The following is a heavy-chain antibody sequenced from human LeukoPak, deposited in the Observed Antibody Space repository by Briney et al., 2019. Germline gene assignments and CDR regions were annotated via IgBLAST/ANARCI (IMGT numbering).Heavy chain of an antibody. CDR1: GFTFSSYA. D-gene: IGHD3-22*01. CDR3: ARAPPPNYYDSSGAHDY. Sequence: GGSLRLSCAASGFTFSSYAMSWVRQAPGKGLEWVSAISGSGGSTYYADSVKGRFTISRDNSKNTLYLQMNSLRAEDTAAYYCARAPPPNYYDSSGAHDYWGQGTLVTVSS. J-gene: IGHJ4*02. V-gene: IGHV3-23*01. CDR2: ISGSGGST.